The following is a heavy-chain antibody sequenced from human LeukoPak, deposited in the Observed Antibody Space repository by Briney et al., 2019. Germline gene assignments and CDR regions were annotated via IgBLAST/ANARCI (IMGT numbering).Heavy chain of an antibody. V-gene: IGHV3-30*03. CDR2: ISYDGSNK. J-gene: IGHJ4*02. Sequence: GGSLRLSCAASGFTFSSYGMHWVRQAPGKGLEWVAVISYDGSNKYYADSVKGRFTISRDNSKNTLYLQMNSLRAEDTAVYYCATSTYCSGGSCYSRTFQYWGQGTLVTVSS. CDR3: ATSTYCSGGSCYSRTFQY. D-gene: IGHD2-15*01. CDR1: GFTFSSYG.